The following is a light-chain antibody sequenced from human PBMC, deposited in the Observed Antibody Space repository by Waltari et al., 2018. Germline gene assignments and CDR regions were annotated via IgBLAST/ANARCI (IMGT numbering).Light chain of an antibody. Sequence: EIVLTQSPGTLSLSPGERATLSCRASQSVGRTLTWYQAKPGQAPRPLIYGASSRATDIPDRFSGSGSGTDFSLTISRLEPEDFAVYYCQHYVRLPVTFGQGTKVEIK. V-gene: IGKV3-20*01. CDR1: QSVGRT. CDR2: GAS. CDR3: QHYVRLPVT. J-gene: IGKJ1*01.